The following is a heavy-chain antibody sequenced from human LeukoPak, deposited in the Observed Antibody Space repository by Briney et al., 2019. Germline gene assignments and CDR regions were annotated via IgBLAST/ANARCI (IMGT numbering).Heavy chain of an antibody. CDR3: ATERLQYFDY. CDR2: ITRDGYTT. V-gene: IGHV3-43*01. CDR1: GFSFDDYT. J-gene: IGHJ4*02. Sequence: GGSLRLSCAASGFSFDDYTLHWVRQAPGKGLEWVSLITRDGYTTFYADSMKGRFTISRDKTSNSLYLQMNSLTTEESALYYCATERLQYFDYWGQGTLVTVSS.